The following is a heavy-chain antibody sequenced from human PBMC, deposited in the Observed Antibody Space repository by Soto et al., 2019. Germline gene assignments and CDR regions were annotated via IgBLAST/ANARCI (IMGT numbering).Heavy chain of an antibody. CDR1: GFSLSTSGMC. V-gene: IGHV2-70*01. D-gene: IGHD6-13*01. Sequence: SVPTLVNPTQTLTLTCTFSGFSLSTSGMCVSWIRQPPGKALEWLALIDWDDDKYYSTSLKTRLTISKDTSKNQVVLTMTNMDPVHKATYYCARGQLVRYYYYYGMDVWGQGTTVTVSS. CDR3: ARGQLVRYYYYYGMDV. J-gene: IGHJ6*02. CDR2: IDWDDDK.